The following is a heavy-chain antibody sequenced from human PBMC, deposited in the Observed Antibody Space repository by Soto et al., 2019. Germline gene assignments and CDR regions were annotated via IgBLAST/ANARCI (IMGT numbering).Heavy chain of an antibody. J-gene: IGHJ5*02. V-gene: IGHV2-5*02. CDR1: GFSLSTTGVG. D-gene: IGHD3-10*01. CDR3: ALRLRDYGLGRERANYFDP. CDR2: IYWDDDK. Sequence: QITLKESGPTLVRPTQTLTLTCTFSGFSLSTTGVGVGWIRQPPGKALEWLALIYWDDDKRYSPSLKSRLTITKDTSKIEVILTMTNMDPVDTATYYCALRLRDYGLGRERANYFDPRGQGTLVTVSS.